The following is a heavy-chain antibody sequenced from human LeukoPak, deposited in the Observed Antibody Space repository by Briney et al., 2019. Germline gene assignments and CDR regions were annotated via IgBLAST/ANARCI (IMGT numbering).Heavy chain of an antibody. V-gene: IGHV1-69*02. J-gene: IGHJ5*02. CDR3: ARLPVAINGYFDP. CDR2: IIPILGIA. Sequence: SVKVSCKASAYTFTDYYVHWVRQAPGQGLEWMGRIIPILGIANYAQKFQGRVTITADKSTSTAYMELSSLRSEDTAVYYCARLPVAINGYFDPWGQGTLVTVSS. D-gene: IGHD2-2*01. CDR1: AYTFTDYY.